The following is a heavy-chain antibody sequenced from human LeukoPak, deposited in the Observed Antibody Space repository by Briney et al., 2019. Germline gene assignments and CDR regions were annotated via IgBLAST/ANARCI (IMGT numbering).Heavy chain of an antibody. V-gene: IGHV3-21*01. J-gene: IGHJ4*02. CDR3: TRDGKDCSSTSCSAGY. Sequence: GGSLRLSCAASGFTFSTYTMNWVRQAPGKGLEWVSSISVSSSYIYYAGSVKGRFTISRDNAKNSLYLQMNSLRVEDTAVYFCTRDGKDCSSTSCSAGYWGQGTLVTVSS. D-gene: IGHD2-2*01. CDR2: ISVSSSYI. CDR1: GFTFSTYT.